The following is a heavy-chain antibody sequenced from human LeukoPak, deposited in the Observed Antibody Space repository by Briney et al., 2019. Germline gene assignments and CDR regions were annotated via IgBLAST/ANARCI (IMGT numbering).Heavy chain of an antibody. V-gene: IGHV1-46*02. CDR3: ARAFNSIQPLDY. D-gene: IGHD4-11*01. CDR2: IHPDGGST. J-gene: IGHJ4*02. CDR1: GYNFNDYY. Sequence: GASVKVSCKASGYNFNDYYIYWVRQAPGHGLESMGYIHPDGGSTDYARKFQGRVTMTSDMSTNTVYMELRSLRSEDTAMYYCARAFNSIQPLDYWGQGTLVTVSS.